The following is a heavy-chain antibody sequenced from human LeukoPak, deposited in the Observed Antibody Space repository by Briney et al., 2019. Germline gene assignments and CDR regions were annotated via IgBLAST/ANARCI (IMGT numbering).Heavy chain of an antibody. CDR2: ISYDGSSK. J-gene: IGHJ6*02. D-gene: IGHD3-22*01. CDR1: GFTFSGYG. V-gene: IGHV3-30*03. Sequence: PGGSLRLSCAASGFTFSGYGIHWVRQAPGKGLEWVAAISYDGSSKYYADSVKGRFTISRDNSKNTLYLQMNSLRAEDTAVYYCARDQGVVVHGKYHYYGMDVWGQGTTVTVSS. CDR3: ARDQGVVVHGKYHYYGMDV.